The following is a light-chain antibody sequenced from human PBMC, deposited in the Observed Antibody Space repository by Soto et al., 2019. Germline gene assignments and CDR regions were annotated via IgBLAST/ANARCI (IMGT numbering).Light chain of an antibody. CDR2: GHS. CDR1: SSNIGAEYD. CDR3: QSYDTSLSVV. V-gene: IGLV1-40*01. J-gene: IGLJ2*01. Sequence: QSVLTQPPSVSGAPGQRVTISFTGSSSNIGAEYDVQWYQHLPGTAPKLLIYGHSNRPSGVPDRFSGSKSGTSASLAISGLQAEDEADYYCQSYDTSLSVVFGGGTKLTVL.